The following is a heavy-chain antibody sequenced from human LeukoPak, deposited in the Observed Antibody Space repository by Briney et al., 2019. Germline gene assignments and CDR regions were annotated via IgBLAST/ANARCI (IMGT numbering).Heavy chain of an antibody. Sequence: GGSLRLSCAASGFTFSSYEMNWVRQVPGKGLEWVSYISTSGSTMYYADSVKGRFTISRDNAKNSLYLQLNSLRAEDTAVYYCARDPIRYCSTTSCYTYWGQGTLVTVSS. CDR3: ARDPIRYCSTTSCYTY. D-gene: IGHD2-2*02. CDR2: ISTSGSTM. J-gene: IGHJ4*02. V-gene: IGHV3-48*03. CDR1: GFTFSSYE.